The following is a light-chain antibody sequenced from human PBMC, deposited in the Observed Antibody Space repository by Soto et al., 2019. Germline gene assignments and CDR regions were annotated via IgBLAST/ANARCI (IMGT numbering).Light chain of an antibody. J-gene: IGKJ4*01. Sequence: EIVLTQSPATLSLSLGERATLSCRASQSIGTSLDWYQQKPGQVPRLLIFDAFDRATGMPARFSGSGSGTDFTLTISNLEPDDFAVYYCQQRSQWPLTFGGGTKVEIK. CDR1: QSIGTS. CDR2: DAF. CDR3: QQRSQWPLT. V-gene: IGKV3-11*01.